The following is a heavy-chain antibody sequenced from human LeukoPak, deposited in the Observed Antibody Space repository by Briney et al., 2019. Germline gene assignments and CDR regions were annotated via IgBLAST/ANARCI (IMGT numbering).Heavy chain of an antibody. V-gene: IGHV4-59*01. CDR3: AREESATYSGSYRNWFDP. CDR2: IYYRGST. J-gene: IGHJ5*02. Sequence: SETLSLTCTVSGGSISSYYWSWIRQPPGKGLEWIGYIYYRGSTNYNPSLKSRVTISVDTSKNQFSLKLSSVTAADTAVYYCAREESATYSGSYRNWFDPWGQGTLVTVSS. CDR1: GGSISSYY. D-gene: IGHD1-26*01.